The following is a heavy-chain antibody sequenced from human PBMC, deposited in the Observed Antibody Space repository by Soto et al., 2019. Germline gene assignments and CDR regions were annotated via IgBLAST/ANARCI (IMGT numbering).Heavy chain of an antibody. Sequence: LRLSCAASGFTSDDHGMHWVRQAPGKGLEWVSGIIWNTGTTGYADSVKGRFTISRDNAKKALYLQMNSLRGEDTALYYCVKDIEPGGAAYWGQGTQVTVSS. J-gene: IGHJ4*02. CDR3: VKDIEPGGAAY. V-gene: IGHV3-9*02. D-gene: IGHD3-16*01. CDR2: IIWNTGTT. CDR1: GFTSDDHG.